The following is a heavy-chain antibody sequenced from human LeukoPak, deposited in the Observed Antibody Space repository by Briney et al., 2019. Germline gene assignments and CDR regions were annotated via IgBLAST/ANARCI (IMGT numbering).Heavy chain of an antibody. CDR2: IRYDGSNK. CDR1: GFTFSSYG. Sequence: GGSLRLSCAASGFTFSSYGMHWVRQAPGKGLEWVAFIRYDGSNKYCADSVKGRFTISRDNSKNTLYLQMNSLRAEDTAVYYCASRKPYSYDDGADYWGQGTLVTVSS. CDR3: ASRKPYSYDDGADY. D-gene: IGHD5-18*01. V-gene: IGHV3-30*02. J-gene: IGHJ4*02.